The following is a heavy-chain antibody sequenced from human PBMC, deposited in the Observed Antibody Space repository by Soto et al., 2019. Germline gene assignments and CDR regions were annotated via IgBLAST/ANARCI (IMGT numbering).Heavy chain of an antibody. D-gene: IGHD3-22*01. V-gene: IGHV1-18*01. J-gene: IGHJ4*02. CDR2: VSTNNADT. CDR3: ARALSTDSSAYYSFAY. CDR1: GYTFTAYG. Sequence: QIQLVQSGPEVKMPGASVKVSCKTSGYTFTAYGLAWLRQAPGQRPEWMGWVSTNNADTNYAQKFQGRVSMTSDRSTTTTYMELRSLRSDDTAIYYCARALSTDSSAYYSFAYWGQGTLVTVSS.